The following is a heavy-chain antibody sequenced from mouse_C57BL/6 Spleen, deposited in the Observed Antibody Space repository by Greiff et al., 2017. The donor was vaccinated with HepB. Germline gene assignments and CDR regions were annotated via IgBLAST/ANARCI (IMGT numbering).Heavy chain of an antibody. CDR3: ARGGGLDSSGYDY. V-gene: IGHV1-50*01. J-gene: IGHJ2*01. Sequence: QVQLQQSGAELVKPGASVKLSCKASGYTFTSYWMQWVKQRPGQGLEWIGEIDPSDSYTNYNQKFKGKATLTVDTSSSTAYMQLSSLTSEDSAVYYCARGGGLDSSGYDYWGQGTTLTVSS. CDR1: GYTFTSYW. CDR2: IDPSDSYT. D-gene: IGHD3-2*02.